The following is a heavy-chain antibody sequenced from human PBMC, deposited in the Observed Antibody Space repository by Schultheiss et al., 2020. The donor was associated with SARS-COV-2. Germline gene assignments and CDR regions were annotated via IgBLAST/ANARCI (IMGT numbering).Heavy chain of an antibody. V-gene: IGHV4-39*01. D-gene: IGHD3-10*01. CDR3: AREAFGESQRAPFDY. J-gene: IGHJ4*02. CDR2: IYYSGST. CDR1: GGSISSSSYY. Sequence: SETLSLTCTVSGGSISSSSYYWGWIRQPPGKGLEWIGSIYYSGSTYYNPSLKSRVTISVDTSKNQFSLKLSSVTAADTAVYYCAREAFGESQRAPFDYWGQGTLVTVSS.